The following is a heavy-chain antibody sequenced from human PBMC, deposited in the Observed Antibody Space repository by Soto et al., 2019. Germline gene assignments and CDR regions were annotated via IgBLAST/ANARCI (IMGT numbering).Heavy chain of an antibody. V-gene: IGHV1-18*01. CDR1: GYTFSSYG. CDR3: AGDRPPFDP. CDR2: IRAYNGNT. J-gene: IGHJ5*02. Sequence: QVQLVQSGAEVKKPGASVKVSCKASGYTFSSYGISWVRQAPGQGLEWMGWIRAYNGNTNYAQKLQGRVTMTTDTATSTADMGLRSLRTDDTAVEYCAGDRPPFDPWGQGTLVTVSS.